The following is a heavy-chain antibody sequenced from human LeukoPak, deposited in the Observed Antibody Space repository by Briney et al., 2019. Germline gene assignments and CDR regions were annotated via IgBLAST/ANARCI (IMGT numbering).Heavy chain of an antibody. D-gene: IGHD5-18*01. Sequence: SQTLSLTCTVSGGSISSGSYYWSWIRQPAGKGLEWIGRIYTSGSTNYNPSLKSRVTISVDTSRNQFSLKLSSVTAADTAVHYCARDRVDTANDAFDIWGQGTMVTVSS. J-gene: IGHJ3*02. CDR3: ARDRVDTANDAFDI. CDR1: GGSISSGSYY. V-gene: IGHV4-61*02. CDR2: IYTSGST.